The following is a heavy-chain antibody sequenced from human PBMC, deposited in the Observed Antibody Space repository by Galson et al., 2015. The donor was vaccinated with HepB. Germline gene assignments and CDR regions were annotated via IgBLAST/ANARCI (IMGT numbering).Heavy chain of an antibody. D-gene: IGHD6-19*01. CDR2: ISGGGDST. CDR1: GFAFSSYA. V-gene: IGHV3-23*01. J-gene: IGHJ3*01. CDR3: AKDRRYNSALRAFDL. Sequence: SLRLSCAASGFAFSSYAVTWVRQAPGKGLEWVSGISGGGDSTYYADSMVGRFTISRDNSKNTLFSQMNSLRVEDTAIYYCAKDRRYNSALRAFDLWGQGTLVIVSS.